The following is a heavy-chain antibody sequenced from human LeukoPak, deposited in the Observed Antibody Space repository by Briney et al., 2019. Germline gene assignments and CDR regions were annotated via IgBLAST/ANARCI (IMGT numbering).Heavy chain of an antibody. J-gene: IGHJ4*02. CDR3: ARQDSAY. CDR1: GGSISSYY. V-gene: IGHV4-59*08. CDR2: IYYSGST. D-gene: IGHD1-26*01. Sequence: SETLSLTCTVSGGSISSYYWSWIRQPPGKGLEWIGYIYYSGSTNYNPSLKSRVTISVDTSKNQFSLKLSSVTAADTAFYYCARQDSAYWGQGTLVTVSS.